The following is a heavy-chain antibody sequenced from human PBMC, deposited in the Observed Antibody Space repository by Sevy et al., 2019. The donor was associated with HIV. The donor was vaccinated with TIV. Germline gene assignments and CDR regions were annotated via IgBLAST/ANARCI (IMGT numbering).Heavy chain of an antibody. CDR3: ARDGGDFRSGYFFPFDY. Sequence: ASVKVSCKASGYTFTSYGMSWVRQAPGQGLEWMGWMSANNGNTNYAQKLQGRVTMTTDTSASTAYMELTSLRSDDTAVYYCARDGGDFRSGYFFPFDYWGHGTLVTVSS. V-gene: IGHV1-18*04. CDR1: GYTFTSYG. CDR2: MSANNGNT. D-gene: IGHD3-3*01. J-gene: IGHJ4*01.